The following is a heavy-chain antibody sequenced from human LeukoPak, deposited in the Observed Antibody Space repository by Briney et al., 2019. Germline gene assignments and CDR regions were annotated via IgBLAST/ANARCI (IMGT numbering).Heavy chain of an antibody. D-gene: IGHD1-20*01. J-gene: IGHJ4*02. CDR3: AHASDGITAWSHK. CDR2: IYGNEDK. V-gene: IGHV2-5*01. Sequence: SGPTLVKPTQTLTLTCTFSGFSRITNRLAVGWIRQPPGKTLEWLVVIYGNEDKRYSPSLKSRLTIAKDTSKNQVVLTMTNMDPVDTATYYCAHASDGITAWSHKWGQGTLVSVSS. CDR1: GFSRITNRLA.